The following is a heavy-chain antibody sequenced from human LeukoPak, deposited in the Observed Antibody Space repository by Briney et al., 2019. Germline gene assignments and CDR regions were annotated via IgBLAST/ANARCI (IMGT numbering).Heavy chain of an antibody. V-gene: IGHV3-23*01. CDR1: GFTFSSYA. D-gene: IGHD3-22*01. CDR3: AKDGHYYYDSSGYYFFDY. Sequence: PGGSLRLSCAASGFTFSSYAVSWVRQAPGKGLEWVSAISGSGGSTYYADSVKGRFTISRDNSKNTLYLQMNSLRAEDTAVYYCAKDGHYYYDSSGYYFFDYWGQGTLVTVSS. J-gene: IGHJ4*02. CDR2: ISGSGGST.